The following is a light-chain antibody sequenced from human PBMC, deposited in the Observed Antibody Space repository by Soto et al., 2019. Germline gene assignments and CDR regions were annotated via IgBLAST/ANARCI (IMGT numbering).Light chain of an antibody. CDR2: EVS. Sequence: QSVLTQPASVSGSPGQSITISCTGTSSDVGGYNYVSCYQQHPGKAPKLMIYEVSNRPSGVSKRFSGSKSSNTASLTISGLQAEDEAYYYCRSYKSSSTLVVFGGGTKLTVL. J-gene: IGLJ2*01. CDR1: SSDVGGYNY. CDR3: RSYKSSSTLVV. V-gene: IGLV2-14*01.